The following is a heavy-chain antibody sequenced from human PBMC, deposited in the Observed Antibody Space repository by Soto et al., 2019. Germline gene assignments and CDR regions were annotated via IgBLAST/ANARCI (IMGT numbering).Heavy chain of an antibody. V-gene: IGHV3-53*01. Sequence: GGSLRLSCAASGFTVSSNYMSWVRQAPGKGLEWVSVIYSGGSTYYADSVKGRFTISRDNSKNTLYLQMNSLRAEDTAVYYCARDRTNGKNYYYGMDVWGQGTTVTVSS. D-gene: IGHD2-8*01. CDR3: ARDRTNGKNYYYGMDV. CDR1: GFTVSSNY. J-gene: IGHJ6*02. CDR2: IYSGGST.